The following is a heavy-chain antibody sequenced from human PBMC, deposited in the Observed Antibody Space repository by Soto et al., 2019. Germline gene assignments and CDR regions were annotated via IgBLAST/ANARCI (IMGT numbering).Heavy chain of an antibody. CDR2: IIPIFGTA. D-gene: IGHD2-15*01. CDR1: GGTFSSYA. Sequence: SVKVSCKASGGTFSSYAISWVRQAPGQGLEWMGGIIPIFGTANYAQKFQGRVTITADKSTSTAYMELSSLRSEDTAVYYCARADCSGGSCYSFPGPNFDYWGQGXLVT. J-gene: IGHJ4*02. V-gene: IGHV1-69*06. CDR3: ARADCSGGSCYSFPGPNFDY.